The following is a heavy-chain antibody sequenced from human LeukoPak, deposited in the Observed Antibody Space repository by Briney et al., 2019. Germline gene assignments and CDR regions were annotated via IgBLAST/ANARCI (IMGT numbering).Heavy chain of an antibody. CDR2: INPSGGST. J-gene: IGHJ6*02. CDR1: GYTFTSYY. CDR3: AREGYSGNYLLRFGDYYYCMDV. V-gene: IGHV1-46*01. Sequence: ASVKVSCKASGYTFTSYYMHWVRQAPGQGHEWMGIINPSGGSTSYAQKFQGRVTMTRDTSASTAYMELSSLRSEDTAVYYCAREGYSGNYLLRFGDYYYCMDVWGQGTTVTVSS. D-gene: IGHD1-26*01.